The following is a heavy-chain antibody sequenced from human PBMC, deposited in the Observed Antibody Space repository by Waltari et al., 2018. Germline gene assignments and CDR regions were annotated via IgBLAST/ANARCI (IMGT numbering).Heavy chain of an antibody. V-gene: IGHV4-34*01. CDR3: ARGRLRAGFDS. D-gene: IGHD3-16*01. CDR1: GGSFSGYY. Sequence: QVQLQQWGAGPLKSSETLSLTCSVYGGSFSGYYWSWFRQPPGKGLEWIGDIDYSGSTNYSPSLESRVTISVDTSKNQFSLRLTSVTGADTSVYYCARGRLRAGFDSWGHGTLVTVSS. J-gene: IGHJ5*01. CDR2: IDYSGST.